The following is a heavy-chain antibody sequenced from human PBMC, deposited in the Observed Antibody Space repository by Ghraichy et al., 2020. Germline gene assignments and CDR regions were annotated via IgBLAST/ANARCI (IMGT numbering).Heavy chain of an antibody. V-gene: IGHV5-51*01. CDR3: ARDYGSGSFYYFDY. CDR1: GYSFVSYW. Sequence: GESLNISCKGSGYSFVSYWIGWVRQMPGKGLEWMGTIHPGNSDTTYSPSFQGQVTISVDKSISAAYLQWSSLKASDTAMYYCARDYGSGSFYYFDYWGQGTLVTVSS. CDR2: IHPGNSDT. J-gene: IGHJ4*02. D-gene: IGHD3-10*01.